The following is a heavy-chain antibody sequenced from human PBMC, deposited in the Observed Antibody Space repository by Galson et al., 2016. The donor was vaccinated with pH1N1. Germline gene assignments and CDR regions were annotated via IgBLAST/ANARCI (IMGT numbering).Heavy chain of an antibody. CDR1: GFTFDDYA. CDR3: AKARYLFGWFDP. CDR2: ISWNSGSI. J-gene: IGHJ5*02. Sequence: SLRLSCAASGFTFDDYAMHWVRQAPGKGLEWVSGISWNSGSIGYADSVKGRFTISRDNTKNSLYLQMNSLRAEDTALYYCAKARYLFGWFDPWGQGTLVTVSS. D-gene: IGHD3-16*01. V-gene: IGHV3-9*01.